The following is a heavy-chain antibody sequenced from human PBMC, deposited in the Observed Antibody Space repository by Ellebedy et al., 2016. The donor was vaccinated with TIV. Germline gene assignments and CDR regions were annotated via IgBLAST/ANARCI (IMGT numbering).Heavy chain of an antibody. CDR3: ARADYGDYAVGY. Sequence: SETLSLTCAVYGGSFSGYYWSWIRQPPGKGLEWIGEINHSGSTNYNPSLKSRVTISVDTSKNQFSLKLSSVTAADTAVYYCARADYGDYAVGYWGQGTLVTVSS. CDR1: GGSFSGYY. J-gene: IGHJ4*02. V-gene: IGHV4-34*01. D-gene: IGHD4-17*01. CDR2: INHSGST.